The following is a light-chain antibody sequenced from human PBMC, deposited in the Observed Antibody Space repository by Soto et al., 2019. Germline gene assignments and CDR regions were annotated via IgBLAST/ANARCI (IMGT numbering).Light chain of an antibody. V-gene: IGLV2-23*01. CDR3: CSFARGSTLV. J-gene: IGLJ3*02. CDR2: EGS. CDR1: SSDVGSYNL. Sequence: QSALTQPASVSGSPGQSITISCTGTSSDVGSYNLVSWYQQHPGNPPKLMIYEGSKRPAGVSNRFFGSKSGNTASLTISGLQAEDEADYYCCSFARGSTLVFGGGTKLTVL.